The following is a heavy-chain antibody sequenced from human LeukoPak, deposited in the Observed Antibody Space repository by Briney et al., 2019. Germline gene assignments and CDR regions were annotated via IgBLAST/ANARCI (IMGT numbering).Heavy chain of an antibody. J-gene: IGHJ3*02. Sequence: SETLSLTCTVSGGSMSSYYWTWIRQPPGKGLEWIGYIYYSGSTHYNPSLKSRVTMSVDTSKSQFSLKLSSVTAADTAVYYCATSRRYYDILTGYSGAFDIWGQGTMVTVSS. D-gene: IGHD3-9*01. CDR3: ATSRRYYDILTGYSGAFDI. CDR2: IYYSGST. V-gene: IGHV4-59*01. CDR1: GGSMSSYY.